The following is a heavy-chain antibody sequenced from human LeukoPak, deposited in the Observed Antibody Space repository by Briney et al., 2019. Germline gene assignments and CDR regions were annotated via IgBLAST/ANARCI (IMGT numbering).Heavy chain of an antibody. CDR2: IYPGDSDT. V-gene: IGHV5-51*01. CDR3: ARHEVNYSSGYAY. Sequence: GKSLKISCQGSGYNFSTYYIAWVRQMPGKGLQWMGIIYPGDSDTRYSPSFQGQVTISADKSISTAYLQWSSLKASDTAIYYCARHEVNYSSGYAYWGQGTLVTVSS. CDR1: GYNFSTYY. J-gene: IGHJ4*02. D-gene: IGHD4-11*01.